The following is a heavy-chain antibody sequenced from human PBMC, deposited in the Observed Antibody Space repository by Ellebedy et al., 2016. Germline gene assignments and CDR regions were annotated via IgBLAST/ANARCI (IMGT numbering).Heavy chain of an antibody. V-gene: IGHV3-48*01. CDR3: ARDSGYSGYVHDY. Sequence: GGSLRLSXAASGFTFSSYSMNWVRQAPGKGLEWVSYISSSSSILYYADSVKGRFTISRDNAKNSLYLQMNSLRAEDTAVYYCARDSGYSGYVHDYWGQGTLVTVSS. CDR1: GFTFSSYS. D-gene: IGHD5-12*01. CDR2: ISSSSSIL. J-gene: IGHJ4*02.